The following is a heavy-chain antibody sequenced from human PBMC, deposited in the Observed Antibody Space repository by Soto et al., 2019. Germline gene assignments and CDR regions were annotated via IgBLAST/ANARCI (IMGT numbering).Heavy chain of an antibody. CDR2: ISAYNGNT. D-gene: IGHD3-10*01. Sequence: ASVKVSCKASGYTFTSYGISWVRQAPGQGLEWMGWISAYNGNTNYAQKLQGRVTMTTDTSTSTAYMELRSLRSDDTAVYYCASDGCFGESARFDPWAQRTLVTVSS. J-gene: IGHJ5*01. V-gene: IGHV1-18*01. CDR1: GYTFTSYG. CDR3: ASDGCFGESARFDP.